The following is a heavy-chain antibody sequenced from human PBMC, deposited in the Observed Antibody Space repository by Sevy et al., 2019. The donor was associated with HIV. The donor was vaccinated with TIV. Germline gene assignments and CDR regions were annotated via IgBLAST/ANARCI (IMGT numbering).Heavy chain of an antibody. CDR2: INPNSGVT. Sequence: ASVKGSCKTTGYIFSDYNMHWVRQAPGQGLEWMALINPNSGVTIYAQKFRGRVSLTRDTSMSTAYMELSALTSDDTAVYYCVREDNNAPRTLLSFDIWGQGTMVTVSS. D-gene: IGHD1-20*01. V-gene: IGHV1-2*06. CDR1: GYIFSDYN. J-gene: IGHJ3*02. CDR3: VREDNNAPRTLLSFDI.